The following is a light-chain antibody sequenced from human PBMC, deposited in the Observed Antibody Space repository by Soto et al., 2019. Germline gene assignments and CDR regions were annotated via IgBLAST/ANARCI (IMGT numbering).Light chain of an antibody. V-gene: IGKV1-5*03. Sequence: DIQMTQSPSTLSASVGDRVTITCRASQSISSGLAWYQQKPGKAPKLLIYKASSLESGVPSRFSGSGSGTQFTLTISSLQPDDFAPYYCQQYKSYWTFGQGTKVEIK. CDR3: QQYKSYWT. J-gene: IGKJ1*01. CDR2: KAS. CDR1: QSISSG.